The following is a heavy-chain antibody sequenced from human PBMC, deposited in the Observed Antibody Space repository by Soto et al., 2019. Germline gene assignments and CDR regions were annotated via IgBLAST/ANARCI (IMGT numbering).Heavy chain of an antibody. J-gene: IGHJ5*02. CDR2: IFSTDEK. CDR3: GRTEDGGRSLTPAMWFDA. Sequence: QVTVKASGPVLVNPPEPLTLTGTVSGFSLSNGRRGVSWIRQPQGKALEWLAHIFSTDEKRFNTSLKSTLSISTATSMSQVGLIRTHMDPIDTATYYGGRTEDGGRSLTPAMWFDAWGQGTLVTGCS. CDR1: GFSLSNGRRG. V-gene: IGHV2-26*01. D-gene: IGHD3-16*01.